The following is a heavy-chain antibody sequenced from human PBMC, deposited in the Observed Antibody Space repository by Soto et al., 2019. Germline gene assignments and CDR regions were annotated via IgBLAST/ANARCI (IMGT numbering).Heavy chain of an antibody. V-gene: IGHV1-2*04. J-gene: IGHJ4*02. CDR2: INPNSGGT. CDR1: GYTFTGYY. D-gene: IGHD2-2*01. CDR3: ARSPYCSSTSCQKGLDN. Sequence: ASVKVSCKASGYTFTGYYMHWVRQAPGQGLEWMGWINPNSGGTNYAQKFQGWVTMTRDTSISTAYMELSRLRSDDTAVYYCARSPYCSSTSCQKGLDNWGQGTLVTVSS.